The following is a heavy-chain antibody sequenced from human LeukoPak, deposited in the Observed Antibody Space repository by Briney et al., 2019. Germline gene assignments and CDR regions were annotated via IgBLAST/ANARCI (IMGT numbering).Heavy chain of an antibody. CDR1: EFTFNSYW. D-gene: IGHD4-17*01. V-gene: IGHV3-7*01. Sequence: GGSLRLSCAASEFTFNSYWMSWVRHAPGKGLEWVANIKQDGGQIYYLDSVKGRFTVSRDNAKNSLYLQMNSLRAEDTAVYYCARLGARQMLEYWGQGTLVTVSS. J-gene: IGHJ4*02. CDR2: IKQDGGQI. CDR3: ARLGARQMLEY.